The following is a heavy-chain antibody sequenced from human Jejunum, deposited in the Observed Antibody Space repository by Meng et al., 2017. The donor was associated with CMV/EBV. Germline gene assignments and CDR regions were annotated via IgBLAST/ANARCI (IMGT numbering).Heavy chain of an antibody. V-gene: IGHV3-33*06. Sequence: FTFSNYGMNWVRQAPGKGLEWVALIWYDGTNTYYSDSVKGRFIISRDNSKKTVNLQMNSLRGEDTAVYHCVKDGGCTTTRCLTYYYDFWGQGTLVTVSS. CDR1: FTFSNYG. D-gene: IGHD2-2*01. CDR2: IWYDGTNT. CDR3: VKDGGCTTTRCLTYYYDF. J-gene: IGHJ4*02.